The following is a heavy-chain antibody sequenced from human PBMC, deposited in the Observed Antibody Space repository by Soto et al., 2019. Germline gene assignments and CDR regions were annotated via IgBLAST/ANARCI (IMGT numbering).Heavy chain of an antibody. V-gene: IGHV4-39*01. D-gene: IGHD2-2*01. J-gene: IGHJ5*02. CDR1: GGSISSRGYY. CDR2: IYYSGST. Sequence: PSETLSLTCTVSGGSISSRGYYWGWIRQPPGKGLEWIGTIYYSGSTYYNPSLKSRVTISVDTSKNQFSLKLSSVTAADTAVKDYAHSTLGPWGQGTLVTVSS. CDR3: AHSTLGP.